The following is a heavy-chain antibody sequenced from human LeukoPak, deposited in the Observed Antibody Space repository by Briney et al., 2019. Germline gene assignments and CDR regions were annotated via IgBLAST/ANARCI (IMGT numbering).Heavy chain of an antibody. V-gene: IGHV4-38-2*01. CDR2: IFHSGSV. D-gene: IGHD2-15*01. CDR1: RFTFSSYW. Sequence: LRLSCAASRFTFSSYWMSWVRQAPGKGLEWIGSIFHSGSVYYNPSHKSRVTISVDPSKNRFSLKLTSVTAADTAVYYCARVVASTSIDSWGQGTLVTVSS. J-gene: IGHJ4*02. CDR3: ARVVASTSIDS.